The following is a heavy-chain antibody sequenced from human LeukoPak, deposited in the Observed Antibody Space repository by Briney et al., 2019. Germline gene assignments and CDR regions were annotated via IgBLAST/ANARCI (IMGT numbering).Heavy chain of an antibody. CDR2: ISSSSSYI. D-gene: IGHD3-22*01. CDR1: GFTFSSYS. CDR3: ARGGSDSSGYYYS. Sequence: GGSLRLSCAASGFTFSSYSMNWVRQAPGKGLEWVSSISSSSSYIYYADSVKGRFTISRDNAKNSLYLQMNSLRAEDTAVYYCARGGSDSSGYYYSWGQGTLVTVSS. V-gene: IGHV3-21*01. J-gene: IGHJ4*02.